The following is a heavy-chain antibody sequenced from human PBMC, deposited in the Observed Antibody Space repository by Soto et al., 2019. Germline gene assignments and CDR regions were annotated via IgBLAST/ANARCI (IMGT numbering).Heavy chain of an antibody. CDR3: VRGLDGSGSYYTGY. CDR2: IGAYNGNT. CDR1: GYAFRHLG. J-gene: IGHJ4*02. Sequence: GPVEGSCKDSGYAFRHLGISWNRPAPGQGLEWMGWIGAYNGNTNYAQKPQCRITMTTDTSTGTAYIELRSQRSNDTAVYCCVRGLDGSGSYYTGYWGQGNLGPVSS. V-gene: IGHV1-18*01. D-gene: IGHD3-10*01.